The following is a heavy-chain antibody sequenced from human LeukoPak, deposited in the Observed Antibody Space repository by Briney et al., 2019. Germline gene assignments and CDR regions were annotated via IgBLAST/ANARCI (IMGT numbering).Heavy chain of an antibody. CDR3: ARAIYQLLSYYYYGMDV. J-gene: IGHJ6*02. CDR2: ISSSSSYI. CDR1: GFTFSSYS. D-gene: IGHD2-2*01. Sequence: GGSLRLSCAASGFTFSSYSMNWVRQAPGKELEWVSSISSSSSYIYYADSVKGRFTISRDNAKNSLYLQMNSLRAEDTAVYYCARAIYQLLSYYYYGMDVWGQGTTVTVSS. V-gene: IGHV3-21*01.